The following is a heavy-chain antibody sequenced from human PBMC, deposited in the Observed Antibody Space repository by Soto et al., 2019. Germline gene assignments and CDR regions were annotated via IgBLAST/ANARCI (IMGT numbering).Heavy chain of an antibody. CDR1: GFTFSSYA. J-gene: IGHJ6*02. D-gene: IGHD2-8*01. CDR2: ISYDGSNK. Sequence: PGGSLRLSCAASGFTFSSYAMHWVRQAPGKGLEWVAVISYDGSNKYYADSVKGRFTISRDNSKNTLYLQMNSLRAEDTAVYYCARDKGMVTTGVWSRVPYYYYGMDVWGQGTTVTVSS. V-gene: IGHV3-30-3*01. CDR3: ARDKGMVTTGVWSRVPYYYYGMDV.